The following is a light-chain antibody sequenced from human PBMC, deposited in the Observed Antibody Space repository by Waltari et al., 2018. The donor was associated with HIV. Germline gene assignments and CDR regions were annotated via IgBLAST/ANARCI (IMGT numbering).Light chain of an antibody. CDR1: QSVSSNY. Sequence: EIVLTQSPGTLSLSPGARATLSCRASQSVSSNYLAWYQQKPGQAPRLLIYGASSRATPPPATPRPPGSGTDFTLTISRLEPEDFAVYYCQHYDDSPPWTFGQGTKVEIK. CDR2: GAS. V-gene: IGKV3-20*01. CDR3: QHYDDSPPWT. J-gene: IGKJ1*01.